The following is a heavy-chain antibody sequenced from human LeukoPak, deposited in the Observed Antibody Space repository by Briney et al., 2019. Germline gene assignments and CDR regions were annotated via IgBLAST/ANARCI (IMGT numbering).Heavy chain of an antibody. V-gene: IGHV3-48*01. J-gene: IGHJ4*02. Sequence: PGGSLRLSCAASGFTFPTYHMVWVRQSPGKGLEWLAYINSGSDIIYYADPVKGRFTISRDNAKNSLYLEMISLRAEDTAVYFCARGRGYCSRTTCWYFDYWGQGTLVTVSS. CDR2: INSGSDII. CDR1: GFTFPTYH. CDR3: ARGRGYCSRTTCWYFDY. D-gene: IGHD2-2*01.